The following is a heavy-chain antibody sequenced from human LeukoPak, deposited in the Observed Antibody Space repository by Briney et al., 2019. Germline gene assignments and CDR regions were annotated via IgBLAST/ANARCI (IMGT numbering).Heavy chain of an antibody. D-gene: IGHD4-11*01. CDR3: ASRPDHDYSNYVGAFDI. V-gene: IGHV4-30-2*01. Sequence: NPSETLSLTCTVSGGSISSGGYYWSWIRQPPGKGLEWIGYIYHSGSTYYNPSLKSRVTISVDRSKNQFSLKLSSVTAADTAVYYCASRPDHDYSNYVGAFDIWGQGTMVTVSS. CDR1: GGSISSGGYY. J-gene: IGHJ3*02. CDR2: IYHSGST.